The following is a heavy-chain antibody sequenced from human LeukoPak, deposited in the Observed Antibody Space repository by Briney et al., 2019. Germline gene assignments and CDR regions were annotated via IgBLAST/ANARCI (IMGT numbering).Heavy chain of an antibody. V-gene: IGHV3-11*01. CDR2: ITSRSTA. D-gene: IGHD4-17*01. CDR3: ARADYGDYVPRF. CDR1: GFTFSDYY. J-gene: IGHJ4*02. Sequence: GGSLRLSCAASGFTFSDYYMSWIRQAPGKGLEWVSYITSRSTAYYADSVKGRFTISRDNAKNSLYLQMDSLRAEDTAVYYCARADYGDYVPRFWGQGTLVTVSS.